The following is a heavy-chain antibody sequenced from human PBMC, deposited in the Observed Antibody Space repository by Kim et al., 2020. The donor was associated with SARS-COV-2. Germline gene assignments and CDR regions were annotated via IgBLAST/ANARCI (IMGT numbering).Heavy chain of an antibody. Sequence: GGSLRLSCAASGFTFSRRAMSWVRQAPGKGPEWVASVNNGGNAYYADSVKGRFTVSRDITRDTLYLQMNSLRAEDTALYFCAKDHPRSGWPAFDSWGQGTLVTVSS. CDR1: GFTFSRRA. D-gene: IGHD6-19*01. CDR2: VNNGGNA. J-gene: IGHJ4*02. CDR3: AKDHPRSGWPAFDS. V-gene: IGHV3-23*01.